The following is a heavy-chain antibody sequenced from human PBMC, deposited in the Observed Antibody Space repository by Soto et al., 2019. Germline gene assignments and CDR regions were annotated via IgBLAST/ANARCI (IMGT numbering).Heavy chain of an antibody. CDR2: IWYDGVNK. V-gene: IGHV3-33*01. CDR1: AFTFSNYR. D-gene: IGHD6-19*01. Sequence: PGGSLRLSCAASAFTFSNYRMHWVRQAPGKGLEWLAAIWYDGVNKHYADSVKGRFSTSRDNSKNTVYLQMNSLRAEDKAVYYCARDQAERVAAPIDNNGQYNWFESWGQGRLVTVSS. CDR3: ARDQAERVAAPIDNNGQYNWFES. J-gene: IGHJ5*01.